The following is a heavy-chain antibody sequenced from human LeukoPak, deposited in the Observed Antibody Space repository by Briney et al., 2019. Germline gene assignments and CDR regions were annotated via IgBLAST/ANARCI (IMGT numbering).Heavy chain of an antibody. Sequence: GGSLGLSCAASGFTFTSYSMNWVRQAPGKGLEWVSSITRSSNFIYYADSVKGRFTISRDNAKNSLYLQMNSLRTEDTAVYYCARDQRRWYYYDSSGTLGNYWGQGTLVTVSS. CDR1: GFTFTSYS. V-gene: IGHV3-21*01. CDR2: ITRSSNFI. D-gene: IGHD3-22*01. J-gene: IGHJ4*02. CDR3: ARDQRRWYYYDSSGTLGNY.